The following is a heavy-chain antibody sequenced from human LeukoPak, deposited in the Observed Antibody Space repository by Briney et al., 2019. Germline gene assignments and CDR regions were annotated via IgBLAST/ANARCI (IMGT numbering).Heavy chain of an antibody. D-gene: IGHD2-15*01. CDR1: GYTFTGYY. CDR2: INPNCGGT. J-gene: IGHJ5*02. V-gene: IGHV1-2*02. Sequence: ASVKVSCKASGYTFTGYYMHWVRQAPGQGLEWMGWINPNCGGTNYAQKFQGRVTMTRDTSISTAYMELSRLRSDDTAVYYCARDRSRVVAATRKDPWFDPWGQGTLVTVSS. CDR3: ARDRSRVVAATRKDPWFDP.